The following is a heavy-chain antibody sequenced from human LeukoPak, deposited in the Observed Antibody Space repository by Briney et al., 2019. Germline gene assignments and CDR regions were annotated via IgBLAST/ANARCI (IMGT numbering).Heavy chain of an antibody. D-gene: IGHD3-3*01. V-gene: IGHV3-23*01. CDR1: GFTFSSYS. CDR2: ISGSGGST. CDR3: AREGYEDAFDI. Sequence: GGSLRLSCAASGFTFSSYSMNWVRQAPGKGLEWVSGISGSGGSTYYADSVRGRFSISRDNAKNTLYLQMNSLRAEDTAVYYCAREGYEDAFDIWGQGTMVTVSS. J-gene: IGHJ3*02.